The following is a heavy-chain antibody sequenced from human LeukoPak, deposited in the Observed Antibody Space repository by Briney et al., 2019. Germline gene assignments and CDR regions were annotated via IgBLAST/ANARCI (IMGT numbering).Heavy chain of an antibody. CDR2: IYYSGST. V-gene: IGHV4-61*01. J-gene: IGHJ4*02. Sequence: SETLSLTCTVSGGSVSRSNYYWGWIRQPPGKGLEWIGYIYYSGSTNYNPSLKSRVTISVDTSKNQFSLKLSSVTAADTAVYYCARVSGYDWESFYDYWGQGTLVTVSS. CDR3: ARVSGYDWESFYDY. D-gene: IGHD5-12*01. CDR1: GGSVSRSNYY.